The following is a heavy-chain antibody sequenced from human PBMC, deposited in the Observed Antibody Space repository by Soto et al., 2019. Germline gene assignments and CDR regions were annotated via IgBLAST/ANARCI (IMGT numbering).Heavy chain of an antibody. CDR2: VSGSGCST. V-gene: IGHV3-23*01. CDR1: GLTFSSYA. J-gene: IGHJ4*02. Sequence: GGSLRLSCAASGLTFSSYAMSWVRKAPGKGLEWVSAVSGSGCSTYYADSVKGRFTISRDNSKNTLYLDMNSLRAEDAAVYYCAKSGEACSSTSCYWESPLYYFDCWGQGTLVTVSS. CDR3: AKSGEACSSTSCYWESPLYYFDC. D-gene: IGHD2-2*01.